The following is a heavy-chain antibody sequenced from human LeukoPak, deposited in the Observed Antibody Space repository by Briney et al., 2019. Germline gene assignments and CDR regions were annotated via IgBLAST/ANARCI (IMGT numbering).Heavy chain of an antibody. CDR2: ISAYNGNT. Sequence: EASVKVSCKASGYTFTSYGISWVRQAPGQGLEWMGWISAYNGNTNYAQKLQGRVTMTTDTSTSTAYMERRSLRSDDTAVYYCARGHNWNPEDAFDIWGQGTMVTVSS. J-gene: IGHJ3*02. D-gene: IGHD1-20*01. CDR1: GYTFTSYG. V-gene: IGHV1-18*01. CDR3: ARGHNWNPEDAFDI.